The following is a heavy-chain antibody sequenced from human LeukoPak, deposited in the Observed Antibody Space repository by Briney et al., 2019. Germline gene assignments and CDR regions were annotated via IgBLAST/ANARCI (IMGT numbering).Heavy chain of an antibody. V-gene: IGHV4-61*09. CDR2: IYRSGST. D-gene: IGHD1-26*01. CDR1: GGSISSGSYY. Sequence: PSQTLSLTCTVSGGSISSGSYYWSWIRQPAGKRLEWIGHIYRSGSTNYNPSLKSRVTISVDTSKNQFSLKLSSVTAADTAVYYCARTYSGSNDAFDIWGQGTMVTVSS. CDR3: ARTYSGSNDAFDI. J-gene: IGHJ3*02.